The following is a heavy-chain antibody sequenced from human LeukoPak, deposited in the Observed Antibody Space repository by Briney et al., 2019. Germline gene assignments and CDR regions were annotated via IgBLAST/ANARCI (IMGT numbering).Heavy chain of an antibody. D-gene: IGHD5/OR15-5a*01. CDR1: GFALTNYG. J-gene: IGHJ4*02. Sequence: GGSLRLSCAASGFALTNYGMHWVRQAPGKGLVWVSHINHDGSLRNYADSVQGRFTVSRDIAKNTLYLHMNSLGADDTGTYYCARDVFSLGDSWGQGTLVTVSS. CDR3: ARDVFSLGDS. V-gene: IGHV3-74*01. CDR2: INHDGSLR.